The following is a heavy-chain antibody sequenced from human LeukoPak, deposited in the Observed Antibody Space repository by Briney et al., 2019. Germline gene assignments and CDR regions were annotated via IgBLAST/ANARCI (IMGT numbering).Heavy chain of an antibody. CDR2: IKQDESEK. V-gene: IGHV3-7*03. Sequence: GGSLRLSCAASGFTFSNYWMSWVRQAPGKGLEWVANIKQDESEKHYVDSVKGRFTISRDNAKKSLYLQMHSLRAEDTAVYYCAREAKESSGMDVWGKGTTVTVSS. CDR3: AREAKESSGMDV. J-gene: IGHJ6*04. CDR1: GFTFSNYW.